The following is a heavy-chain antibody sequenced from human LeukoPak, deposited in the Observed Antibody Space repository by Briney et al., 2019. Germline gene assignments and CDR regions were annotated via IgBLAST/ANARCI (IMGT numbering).Heavy chain of an antibody. V-gene: IGHV3-48*04. J-gene: IGHJ6*02. Sequence: PGGSLRLSCTASGFTFSSYSMNWVRQAPGKGLEWVSEISSNSKSIYYRDSVKGRFTISRDNAKSSLYLQMDSLRAEDTAVYYCASVVTDLYYYYGMDVWGQGTTVTVSS. CDR2: ISSNSKSI. CDR3: ASVVTDLYYYYGMDV. CDR1: GFTFSSYS. D-gene: IGHD2-21*02.